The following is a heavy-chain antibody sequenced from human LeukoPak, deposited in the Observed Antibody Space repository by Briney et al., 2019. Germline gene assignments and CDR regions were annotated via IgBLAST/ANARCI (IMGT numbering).Heavy chain of an antibody. CDR1: GFTVSDNY. CDR2: VYTGDNT. D-gene: IGHD2-2*01. Sequence: GGSLRLSCAASGFTVSDNYMSWVRQAPGKGLEWVSVVYTGDNTYYAGSVKGRFTISRDNSKNTLYLQMNSLRAEGTAVYYCARDREAGTSASRFDYWGQGTLVTVSS. V-gene: IGHV3-53*01. J-gene: IGHJ4*02. CDR3: ARDREAGTSASRFDY.